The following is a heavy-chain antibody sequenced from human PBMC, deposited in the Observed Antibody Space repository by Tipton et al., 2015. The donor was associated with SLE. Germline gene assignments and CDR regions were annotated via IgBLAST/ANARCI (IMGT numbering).Heavy chain of an antibody. CDR1: GFTFSSYA. CDR2: IKQDGSEK. CDR3: ARDLRGPRDYYGMDV. D-gene: IGHD3-10*01. V-gene: IGHV3-7*03. J-gene: IGHJ6*02. Sequence: SLRLSCAASGFTFSSYAMSWVRQAPGKGLEWVANIKQDGSEKHYVDSVKGRFTISRDNAKNSLYLQMNSLRAEDTAVYYCARDLRGPRDYYGMDVWGQGTTVTVSS.